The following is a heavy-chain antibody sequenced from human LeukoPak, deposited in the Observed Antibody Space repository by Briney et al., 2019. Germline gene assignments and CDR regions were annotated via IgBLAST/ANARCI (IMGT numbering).Heavy chain of an antibody. CDR1: GYTFTGYY. Sequence: ASVKVSCKASGYTFTGYYMQWVRQAPGQGLEWMGLINPNSGGTNYAQKFQGRVTMTRDTSISTAYMELSRLRSDDTAVYYCARDSSSGWYGEPFDYWGQGNLVTVSS. CDR2: INPNSGGT. J-gene: IGHJ4*02. D-gene: IGHD6-19*01. V-gene: IGHV1-2*02. CDR3: ARDSSSGWYGEPFDY.